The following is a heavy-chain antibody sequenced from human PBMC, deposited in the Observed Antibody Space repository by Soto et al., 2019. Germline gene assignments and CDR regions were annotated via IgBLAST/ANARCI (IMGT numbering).Heavy chain of an antibody. V-gene: IGHV5-51*01. Sequence: GESLKISCKGSGYSFTSYWIGWGRQMPGKGLEWMGIIYPGDSDTRYSPSFQGQVTISADKSISTAYLQWSSLKASDAAMYYCARPHGSGSYYNIAFDIWGQGTMVTVSS. D-gene: IGHD3-10*01. J-gene: IGHJ3*02. CDR2: IYPGDSDT. CDR1: GYSFTSYW. CDR3: ARPHGSGSYYNIAFDI.